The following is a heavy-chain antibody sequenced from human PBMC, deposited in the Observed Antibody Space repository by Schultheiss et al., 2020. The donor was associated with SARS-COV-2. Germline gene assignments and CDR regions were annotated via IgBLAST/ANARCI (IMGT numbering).Heavy chain of an antibody. V-gene: IGHV3-7*03. CDR2: IKQDGSEK. J-gene: IGHJ4*02. D-gene: IGHD4-11*01. CDR3: AKDRTTPYRYFDY. CDR1: GFTFSSYW. Sequence: GGSLRLSCAASGFTFSSYWMSWVRQAPGKGLEWVANIKQDGSEKYYVDSVKGRFTISRDISKNTLYLQMNSLRAEDTAVYYCAKDRTTPYRYFDYWGQGTLVTVSS.